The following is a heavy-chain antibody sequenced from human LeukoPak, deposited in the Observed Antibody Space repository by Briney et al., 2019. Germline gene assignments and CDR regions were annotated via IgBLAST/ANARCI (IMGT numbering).Heavy chain of an antibody. V-gene: IGHV3-74*01. Sequence: GGSLRLSCAASGFTFSSYWMHWVRQAPGKGLVGVSRINSDGSSTSYADSVKGRFTISRDNAKNTLYLQMNSLRAEDTAVYYCARTSRDHYGDYVPFDYWGQGTLVTVSS. J-gene: IGHJ4*02. D-gene: IGHD4-17*01. CDR2: INSDGSST. CDR1: GFTFSSYW. CDR3: ARTSRDHYGDYVPFDY.